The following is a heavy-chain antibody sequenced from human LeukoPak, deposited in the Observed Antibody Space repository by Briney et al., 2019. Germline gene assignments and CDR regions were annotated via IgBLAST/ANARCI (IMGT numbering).Heavy chain of an antibody. D-gene: IGHD6-13*01. J-gene: IGHJ5*02. Sequence: ASVKVSCKASGYTFTGYSMHWVRQAPGQGLEWMGRINPNSGGTNYAQKFQGRVTMTRDTSISTAYMELSSLRSDDTVVYYCARDRLAAGGSGAWGQGTLVTVSS. CDR3: ARDRLAAGGSGA. CDR2: INPNSGGT. V-gene: IGHV1-2*05. CDR1: GYTFTGYS.